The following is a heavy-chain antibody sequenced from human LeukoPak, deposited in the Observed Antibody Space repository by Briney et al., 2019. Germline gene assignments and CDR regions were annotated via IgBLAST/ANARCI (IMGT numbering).Heavy chain of an antibody. CDR3: ARGLGGASYYMDV. Sequence: SETLSLTCTVSGGSISSSSYYWGWIRQPPGKGLEWIGSIYYSGSTYYNPSLGGRVTMSLDTSKNQFSLNLRSVTVADTAVYYCARGLGGASYYMDVWGKGTTVTVSS. D-gene: IGHD3-16*01. CDR2: IYYSGST. J-gene: IGHJ6*03. V-gene: IGHV4-39*07. CDR1: GGSISSSSYY.